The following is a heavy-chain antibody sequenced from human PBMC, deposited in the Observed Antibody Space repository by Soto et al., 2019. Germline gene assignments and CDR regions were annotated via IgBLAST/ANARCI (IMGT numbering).Heavy chain of an antibody. Sequence: DVELSESGGGLVQPGGSLRLSCAASGFNFRSYAMSWVRRAPGKWLEWVSAISGSGGTSYFADSVRGRFTISRDNSKNTLYLQLSSLRVEDTAEYFCAKGRGSSWTIDYWGHGTLVTVSS. D-gene: IGHD6-13*01. CDR1: GFNFRSYA. CDR3: AKGRGSSWTIDY. J-gene: IGHJ4*01. CDR2: ISGSGGTS. V-gene: IGHV3-23*01.